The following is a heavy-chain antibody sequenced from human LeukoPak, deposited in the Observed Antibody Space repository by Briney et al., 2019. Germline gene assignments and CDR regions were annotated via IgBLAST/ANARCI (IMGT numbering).Heavy chain of an antibody. J-gene: IGHJ6*02. D-gene: IGHD5-24*01. Sequence: ASVKVSCKASGYTFTSYGISWVRQAPGQGLEWMGWISAYNGNTNYAQKLQGRVTMTTDTSTSTAYMELRSLRSDDTAVYYCARVGWLQFHYYYYGMDVWGQGTTVTVSS. CDR1: GYTFTSYG. CDR3: ARVGWLQFHYYYYGMDV. V-gene: IGHV1-18*01. CDR2: ISAYNGNT.